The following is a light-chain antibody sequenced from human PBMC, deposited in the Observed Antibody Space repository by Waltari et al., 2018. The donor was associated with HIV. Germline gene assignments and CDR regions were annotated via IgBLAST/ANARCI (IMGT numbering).Light chain of an antibody. CDR3: AAWDDSLGGPV. Sequence: QSVLTQPPSASGTPGQRVTISCSGISSNIGRNNLYWYQQLPGTAPKLIIYRSKQRAYGVTDLFSGAKSRTSGSLAISGLRSEDEADYYCAAWDDSLGGPVFGGGTKLTVL. CDR2: RSK. J-gene: IGLJ3*02. V-gene: IGLV1-47*01. CDR1: SSNIGRNN.